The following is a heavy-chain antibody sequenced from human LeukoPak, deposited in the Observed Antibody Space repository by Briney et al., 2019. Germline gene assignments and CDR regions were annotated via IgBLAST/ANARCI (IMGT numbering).Heavy chain of an antibody. J-gene: IGHJ1*01. CDR3: ARDSQEFFQH. CDR2: ISGDGGST. CDR1: GFTFDNYA. V-gene: IGHV3-43*02. Sequence: PGGSLRLSCAASGFTFDNYAIHWVRLAPGKGLEWLALISGDGGSTCYADSMKGRLTISRDNSKNSLYLQMNSLRTEDTALYYCARDSQEFFQHWGQGTLVTVSS.